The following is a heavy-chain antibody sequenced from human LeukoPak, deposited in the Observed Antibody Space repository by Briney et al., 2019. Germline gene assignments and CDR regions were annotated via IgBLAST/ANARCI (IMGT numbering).Heavy chain of an antibody. J-gene: IGHJ2*01. D-gene: IGHD5-12*01. CDR3: ARQRGRGPIVATIQRPYWYFDL. CDR1: GGSISSYF. CDR2: IYYSGGT. V-gene: IGHV4-59*08. Sequence: SGALSLPRTVSGGSISSYFWSWIREPPREGLGGIGDIYYSGGTNYNPSLKSRVTISVDTSKNQFSLKLSSVTAADTAVYYCARQRGRGPIVATIQRPYWYFDLWGRSTLVTVSS.